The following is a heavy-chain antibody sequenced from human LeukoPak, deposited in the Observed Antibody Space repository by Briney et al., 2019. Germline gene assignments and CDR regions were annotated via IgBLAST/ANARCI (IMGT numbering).Heavy chain of an antibody. Sequence: GGSLRLSCAASGFIFSRYWMHWVREARGGGLVWVSRVDEHGTTIDYADSVRDRFTISRDHAKNTSYLHMNSLRAEDTAMYYCARDVGSAGSHCGQGSLVTVSS. CDR2: VDEHGTTI. CDR1: GFIFSRYW. CDR3: ARDVGSAGSH. V-gene: IGHV3-74*01. J-gene: IGHJ4*02. D-gene: IGHD3-10*01.